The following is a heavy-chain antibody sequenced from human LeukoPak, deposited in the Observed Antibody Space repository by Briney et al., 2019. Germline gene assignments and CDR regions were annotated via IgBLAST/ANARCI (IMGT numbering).Heavy chain of an antibody. J-gene: IGHJ5*02. Sequence: SETLSLTCTVSGYSISSGYYWGWIRQAPGKGLEWIGSIYNSGSTYYNPSLKSRVTISVDMSKNQFSLKMGSVTAADTAVYYCARAYSSSWYWNWFDPWGQGTLVTVSS. D-gene: IGHD6-13*01. CDR3: ARAYSSSWYWNWFDP. CDR1: GYSISSGYY. CDR2: IYNSGST. V-gene: IGHV4-38-2*02.